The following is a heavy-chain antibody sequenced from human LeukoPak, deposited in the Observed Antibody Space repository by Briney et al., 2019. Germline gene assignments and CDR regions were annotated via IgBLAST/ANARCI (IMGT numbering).Heavy chain of an antibody. CDR3: ARDSTSSSGWWNGAFDI. Sequence: RGSLRLSCAASGFTFSSYGMHWVRQAPGKGLEWVAVISYDGSNKYYADSVKGRFTISRDNSKNTLYLQMNSLRAEDTAVYYCARDSTSSSGWWNGAFDIWGQGTMVTVSS. J-gene: IGHJ3*02. V-gene: IGHV3-30*03. CDR2: ISYDGSNK. D-gene: IGHD6-19*01. CDR1: GFTFSSYG.